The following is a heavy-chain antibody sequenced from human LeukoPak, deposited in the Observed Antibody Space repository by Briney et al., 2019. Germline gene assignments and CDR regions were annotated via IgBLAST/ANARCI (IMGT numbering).Heavy chain of an antibody. CDR2: IYYSGST. V-gene: IGHV4-59*01. J-gene: IGHJ4*02. CDR1: GGSISSYY. Sequence: SETLSLTCTVSGGSISSYYWSWIRQPPGKGLEWIGYIYYSGSTNYNPSLKSRVTISVDTSKNQFSLKLSSVTAADTAVYYCARRKGFYFDYWGQGTLVTVSP. D-gene: IGHD1-14*01. CDR3: ARRKGFYFDY.